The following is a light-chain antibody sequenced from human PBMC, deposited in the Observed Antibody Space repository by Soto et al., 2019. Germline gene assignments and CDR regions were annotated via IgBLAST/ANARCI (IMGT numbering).Light chain of an antibody. Sequence: QSVLTQPASVSGSPGQSISISCTGTSSDVGGYNYVSWYQHQPGKAPKLVIFDVSGRPSGISNRFSGSKSGNTASLTISGLRPEVEADYYSSSYTDFNLHVFGTGTKVTVL. CDR3: SSYTDFNLHV. CDR1: SSDVGGYNY. V-gene: IGLV2-14*03. CDR2: DVS. J-gene: IGLJ1*01.